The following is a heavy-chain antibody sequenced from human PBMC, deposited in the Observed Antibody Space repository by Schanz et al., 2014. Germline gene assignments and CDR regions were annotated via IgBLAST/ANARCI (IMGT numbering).Heavy chain of an antibody. CDR1: GFSFSNYW. J-gene: IGHJ4*02. Sequence: EVQLVESGGGLVQPGESLRLSCAASGFSFSNYWMSWVRQAPGKGLEWVANIKQDGSEKYYVDSVKGRFTISRDNAKKSLYLQMNSLRAEDTALYYCAKDGIMVQGVIWERYFDSWGQGTLVTVSS. CDR3: AKDGIMVQGVIWERYFDS. D-gene: IGHD3-10*01. CDR2: IKQDGSEK. V-gene: IGHV3-7*05.